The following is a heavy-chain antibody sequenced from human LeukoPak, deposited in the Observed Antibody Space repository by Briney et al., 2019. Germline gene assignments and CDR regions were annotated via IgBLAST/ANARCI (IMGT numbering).Heavy chain of an antibody. V-gene: IGHV1-69*04. CDR3: ARALVPTIAARRDYFDY. CDR1: GGTFSCYA. D-gene: IGHD6-6*01. CDR2: IIPILGIA. J-gene: IGHJ4*02. Sequence: GASVKVSCTASGGTFSCYAISWVRQAPGQGLEWMGRIIPILGIANYAQKFQGRVTITADKSTSTAYMELSSLRSEDTAVYYCARALVPTIAARRDYFDYWGQGTLVTVSS.